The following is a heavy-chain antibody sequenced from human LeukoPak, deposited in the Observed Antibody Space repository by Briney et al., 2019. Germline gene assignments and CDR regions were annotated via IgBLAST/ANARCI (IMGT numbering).Heavy chain of an antibody. CDR3: ARGVRYSSSWYPIFDY. CDR1: GFTFSSYD. CDR2: IGTAGDT. D-gene: IGHD6-13*01. J-gene: IGHJ4*02. Sequence: GGSLRLSCAASGFTFSSYDMHWVRQATGKGLEWVSAIGTAGDTYYPGSVKVRFTISRENAKNSLYLQMNSLRAGDTAVYYCARGVRYSSSWYPIFDYWGQGTLVTVSS. V-gene: IGHV3-13*01.